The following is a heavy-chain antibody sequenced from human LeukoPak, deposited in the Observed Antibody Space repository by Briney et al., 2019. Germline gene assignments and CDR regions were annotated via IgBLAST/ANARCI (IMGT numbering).Heavy chain of an antibody. Sequence: GGSLRLSCAASGXTFXSYAXHXVXXAPXXXXXXXXGISYXGTGTYXANSVKGRFTISRDNSRNTLYLQMGSLRAEDMXVYYCARVGASGWFAYWGQGTLVTVSS. CDR2: ISYXGTGT. V-gene: IGHV3-64*01. D-gene: IGHD6-19*01. CDR1: GXTFXSYA. J-gene: IGHJ5*01. CDR3: ARVGASGWFAY.